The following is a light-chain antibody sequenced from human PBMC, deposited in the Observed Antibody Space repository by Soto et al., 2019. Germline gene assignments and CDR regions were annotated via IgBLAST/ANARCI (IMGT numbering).Light chain of an antibody. CDR1: KNDIGVYDF. J-gene: IGLJ1*01. Sequence: QSVLTQPPSASGSPGQSVTISCTGTKNDIGVYDFVSWYQHHPGKAPRLIIYEVVQRPSGVPDRFSGSKSGNTASLTVSGLQAADEGTYYCSSYGGYNNVVFGTGTKVTVL. CDR2: EVV. CDR3: SSYGGYNNVV. V-gene: IGLV2-8*01.